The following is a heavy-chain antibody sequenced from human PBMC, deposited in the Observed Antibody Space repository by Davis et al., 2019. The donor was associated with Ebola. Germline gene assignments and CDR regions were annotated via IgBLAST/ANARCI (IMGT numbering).Heavy chain of an antibody. CDR1: GYTLTELS. V-gene: IGHV1-46*01. CDR3: ARGYCSGGSCYSGDY. CDR2: INPSGGST. D-gene: IGHD2-15*01. Sequence: AASVKVSCKVSGYTLTELSMHWVRQAPGQGLEWMGIINPSGGSTSYAQKFQGRVTMTRDTSTSTAYMELRSLRSDDTAVYYCARGYCSGGSCYSGDYWGQGTLVTVSS. J-gene: IGHJ4*02.